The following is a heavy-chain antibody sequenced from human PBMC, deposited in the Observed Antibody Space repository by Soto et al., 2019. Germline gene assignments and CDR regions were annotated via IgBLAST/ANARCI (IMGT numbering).Heavy chain of an antibody. D-gene: IGHD3-3*01. CDR2: IYYSGST. J-gene: IGHJ4*02. Sequence: SETLSLTCTVSGGSISSSSYYWGWIRQTPGKGLEWIGSIYYSGSTYYNPSLKSRVTISVDTSKNQFSLKLSSVTAADTAVYYCARRYYDFWSGYYTGRYFDYWGQGTLVTVSS. CDR1: GGSISSSSYY. CDR3: ARRYYDFWSGYYTGRYFDY. V-gene: IGHV4-39*01.